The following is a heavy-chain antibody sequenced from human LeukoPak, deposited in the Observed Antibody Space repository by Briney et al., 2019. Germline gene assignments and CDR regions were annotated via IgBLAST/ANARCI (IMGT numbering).Heavy chain of an antibody. CDR3: AKVYNWNYQWSDY. D-gene: IGHD1-1*01. CDR2: INPNSGGT. V-gene: IGHV1-2*02. Sequence: ASVKVSCKSSGYTFTSYDINWVRQATVQGLEWMGWINPNSGGTNYAQKFQGRVTMTRDTSISTAYMELSRLRSDDTAVYYCAKVYNWNYQWSDYWGQGTLVTVSS. CDR1: GYTFTSYD. J-gene: IGHJ4*02.